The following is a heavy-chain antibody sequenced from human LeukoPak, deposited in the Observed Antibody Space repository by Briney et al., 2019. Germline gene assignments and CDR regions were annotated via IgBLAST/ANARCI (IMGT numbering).Heavy chain of an antibody. V-gene: IGHV3-30*02. J-gene: IGHJ4*02. CDR2: IHYDGSKN. D-gene: IGHD3-16*01. Sequence: GGSLRLSCAASGFTFITYGMHWVRQVPGMGLEWLAFIHYDGSKNYYADSVKGRFTISRDNSKNKLYLQMSSLRPEDTAVYYCAKAHTASLSRGYLDYWGQGTLVTVSS. CDR1: GFTFITYG. CDR3: AKAHTASLSRGYLDY.